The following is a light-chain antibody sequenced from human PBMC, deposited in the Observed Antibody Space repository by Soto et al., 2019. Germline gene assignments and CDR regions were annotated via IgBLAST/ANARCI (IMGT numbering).Light chain of an antibody. V-gene: IGKV1-33*01. CDR3: QQYENLPT. CDR1: QNINNY. J-gene: IGKJ5*01. Sequence: DIQMTQSPCSLSASVGDRVTITFQASQNINNYLNWYQQKPGRAPKLLIYDASNLGAGVPSRFRGSGSGTDFTFTISRLQPEDIATYYCQQYENLPTFGQGTRLEI. CDR2: DAS.